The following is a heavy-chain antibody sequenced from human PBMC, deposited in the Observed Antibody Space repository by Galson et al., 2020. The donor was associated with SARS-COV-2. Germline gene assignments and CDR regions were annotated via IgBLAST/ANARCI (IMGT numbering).Heavy chain of an antibody. CDR1: GFTFNAYL. V-gene: IGHV3-74*01. J-gene: IGHJ4*01. Sequence: TGESLTLSCATSGFTFNAYLMPWVRQAPGKGLEWVSRINTDGSDACYADSVKLRCTISRDNAKHTVSLQLNSLRVEDTAVYYCVSDVCGSASCYLQDWGHGTLVSVSS. D-gene: IGHD2-2*01. CDR3: VSDVCGSASCYLQD. CDR2: INTDGSDA.